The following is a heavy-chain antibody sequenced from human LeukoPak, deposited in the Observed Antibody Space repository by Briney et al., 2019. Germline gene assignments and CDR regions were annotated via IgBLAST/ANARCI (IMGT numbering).Heavy chain of an antibody. CDR3: GRSPAVDGPIDN. V-gene: IGHV4-59*01. D-gene: IGHD3/OR15-3a*01. Sequence: PSETLSLTCVVSGGSLHRSFWTWVRQPPGKGLEWIGRIYSSGTTDYIPSLKSRLTISIDTSKNQFSLRLASVTAADTAVYYCGRSPAVDGPIDNWGQGILVAVSS. CDR2: IYSSGTT. J-gene: IGHJ4*02. CDR1: GGSLHRSF.